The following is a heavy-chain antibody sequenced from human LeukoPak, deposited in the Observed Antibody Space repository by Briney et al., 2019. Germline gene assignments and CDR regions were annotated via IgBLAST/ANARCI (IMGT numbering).Heavy chain of an antibody. Sequence: SETLSLTCTVSGGSISSSRYYWGWIRQPPGKGLEWIGSRYYSGNTYDNPSLKSRVTISVDTSKNQLSLKLSSVTAADTAVYYCARLLWFGDRYYFDYWGQGTLVTVSS. CDR2: RYYSGNT. CDR1: GGSISSSRYY. J-gene: IGHJ4*02. D-gene: IGHD3-10*01. CDR3: ARLLWFGDRYYFDY. V-gene: IGHV4-39*07.